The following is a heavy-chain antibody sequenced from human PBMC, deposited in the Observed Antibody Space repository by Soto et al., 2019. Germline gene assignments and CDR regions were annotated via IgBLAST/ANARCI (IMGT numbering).Heavy chain of an antibody. V-gene: IGHV3-23*01. Sequence: EVQLLESGGDLVHPGGSLRLSCAASGFTFRNYAMNWVRQAPGKGLEWVAAISGVDGYSWYLDSVKGRFTISRDDSDKTVYLQMNSLRVEDTAVYYCARDRSYANYYYYYYAMDVWGQGTTVTISS. CDR2: ISGVDGYS. CDR1: GFTFRNYA. J-gene: IGHJ6*02. CDR3: ARDRSYANYYYYYYAMDV. D-gene: IGHD3-16*01.